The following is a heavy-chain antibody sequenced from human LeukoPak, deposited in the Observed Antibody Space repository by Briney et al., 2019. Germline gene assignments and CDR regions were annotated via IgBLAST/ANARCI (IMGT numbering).Heavy chain of an antibody. V-gene: IGHV1-3*03. CDR3: ASGGYYGDYSFDY. Sequence: EASVTVSCKASGYTFTSYAMHWVRQAPGQRLEWMGWINAGNGNTKYSQEFQGRVTITRDTSASTAYMELSSLRSEDMAVYYCASGGYYGDYSFDYWGQGTLVTVSS. CDR2: INAGNGNT. CDR1: GYTFTSYA. J-gene: IGHJ4*02. D-gene: IGHD4-17*01.